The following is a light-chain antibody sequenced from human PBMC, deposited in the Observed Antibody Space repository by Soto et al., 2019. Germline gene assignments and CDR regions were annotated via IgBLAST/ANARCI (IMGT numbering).Light chain of an antibody. V-gene: IGLV7-43*01. CDR1: TGAVTTGNY. CDR2: TTD. CDR3: LLYFGGAQLV. J-gene: IGLJ3*02. Sequence: QTVVTQEPSLTVSPGGTVTLTCASSTGAVTTGNYASWFQQKPGQAPRTLIYTTDNRHSWTPARFSGSPLGGKAALTLSSVQPADEADYYCLLYFGGAQLVFGGGTKLTVL.